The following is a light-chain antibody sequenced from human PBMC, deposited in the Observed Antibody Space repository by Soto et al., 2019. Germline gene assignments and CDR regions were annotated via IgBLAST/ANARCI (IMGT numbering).Light chain of an antibody. CDR2: VGTGGIVG. Sequence: QAVVTQPPSASASLGASVTLTCTLSSGYNNYRVDWYQQRPGQGPRLVMRVGTGGIVGSKGDGIPHRFSVLGSGLNRYLTIKNIQEEDESDYHCGADHGSGSNVVFGGGTKLTVL. J-gene: IGLJ2*01. CDR3: GADHGSGSNVV. CDR1: SGYNNYR. V-gene: IGLV9-49*01.